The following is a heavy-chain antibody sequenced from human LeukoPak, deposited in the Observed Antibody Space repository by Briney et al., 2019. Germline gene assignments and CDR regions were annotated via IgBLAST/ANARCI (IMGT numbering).Heavy chain of an antibody. D-gene: IGHD1-7*01. Sequence: GGSLRLSCAASGFTYSSYEMNWVRQGPGKGLEWVSYISSSGSTIYYADSVKGRFTISRDNAKNSLYLQMNSLRAEDTAVYYCARVGYNWNYGYWYFDLWGRGTLVTVSS. V-gene: IGHV3-48*03. CDR3: ARVGYNWNYGYWYFDL. CDR2: ISSSGSTI. CDR1: GFTYSSYE. J-gene: IGHJ2*01.